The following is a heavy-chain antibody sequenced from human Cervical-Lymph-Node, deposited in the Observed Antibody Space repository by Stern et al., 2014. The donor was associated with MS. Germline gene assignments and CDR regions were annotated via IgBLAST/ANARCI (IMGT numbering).Heavy chain of an antibody. V-gene: IGHV4-61*02. CDR2: IYTSGST. Sequence: QVQLQESGPGLVKPSQTLSLTCTVSGGSISSGSYYWSWIRQPAGKGLEWIGRIYTSGSTNYNPSLKSRVTISVDTSKNQFSLKLSSVTAADTAVYYCAREKRGLGYYGMDVWGQGTTVTVSS. CDR1: GGSISSGSYY. J-gene: IGHJ6*02. CDR3: AREKRGLGYYGMDV. D-gene: IGHD6-6*01.